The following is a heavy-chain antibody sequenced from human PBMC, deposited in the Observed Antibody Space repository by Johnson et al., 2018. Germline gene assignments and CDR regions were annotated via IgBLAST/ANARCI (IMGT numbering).Heavy chain of an antibody. J-gene: IGHJ3*02. CDR1: GFTFSSYG. CDR2: IWSDGSNK. D-gene: IGHD6-19*01. V-gene: IGHV3-33*06. CDR3: AKGAAEQGLVFAFDI. Sequence: QVQLVESGGGVVQPGRSLRLACAASGFTFSSYGMHWVRQAPGKGLEGGAVIWSDGSNKKYADSVKGRFTLSRDNSKNTMYLQMNSLRDEDTGVYYNAKGAAEQGLVFAFDIWGQGTMVTVSS.